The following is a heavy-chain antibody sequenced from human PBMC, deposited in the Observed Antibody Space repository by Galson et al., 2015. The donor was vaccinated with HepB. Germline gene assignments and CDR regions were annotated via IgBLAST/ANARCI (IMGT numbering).Heavy chain of an antibody. CDR2: ISSSGSTI. J-gene: IGHJ5*02. D-gene: IGHD4-17*01. V-gene: IGHV3-11*01. Sequence: SLRLSCAASGFTFSDYYMSWIRQAPGKGLEWVSYISSSGSTIYYADSVKGRFTISRGNAKNSLYLQMNSLRAEDTAVYYCARDPYGANWFDPWGQRTLVTVSS. CDR1: GFTFSDYY. CDR3: ARDPYGANWFDP.